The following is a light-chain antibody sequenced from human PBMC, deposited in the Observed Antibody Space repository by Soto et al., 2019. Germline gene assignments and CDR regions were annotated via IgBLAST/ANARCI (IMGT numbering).Light chain of an antibody. V-gene: IGKV3-11*01. CDR3: QQGGNWPLT. CDR1: QSVSSH. CDR2: DAS. Sequence: EIVLTQSPATLSLAPGEGATVSCRDSQSVSSHLAWYQQKRGQAPRHLIYDASSRASGIPARFSGRGSGTDFTLAIGFLEPEDFVIYYCQQGGNWPLTVGQGTLLE. J-gene: IGKJ5*01.